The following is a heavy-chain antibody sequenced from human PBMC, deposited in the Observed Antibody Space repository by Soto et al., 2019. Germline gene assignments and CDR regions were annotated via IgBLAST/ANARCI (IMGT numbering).Heavy chain of an antibody. CDR3: ARGGKGLLQPNWFDP. D-gene: IGHD3-22*01. V-gene: IGHV3-30-3*01. CDR1: GFTFSNYA. Sequence: QVQLAESGGGVVQPGRSLRLSCAASGFTFSNYAMHWVRQAPGKGLEWVAVISYDGSNKYYTDSVMGRLSISRDKSKNTLYLQMNSLRAEDTAVYYCARGGKGLLQPNWFDPWGQGNLVTVSS. J-gene: IGHJ5*02. CDR2: ISYDGSNK.